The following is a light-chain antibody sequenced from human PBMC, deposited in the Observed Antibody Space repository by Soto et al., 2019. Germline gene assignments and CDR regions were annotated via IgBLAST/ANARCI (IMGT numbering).Light chain of an antibody. Sequence: ATQMTQSPSSLSASVGDRVTISRRASQGISNYLAWYQQRPGKAPKLLIFGAATLQSGVPSRFSASGSGPDFTLTISSLQPEDFETYYCLQDYNYPWTLGQGTKVDIK. CDR3: LQDYNYPWT. V-gene: IGKV1-6*01. CDR2: GAA. J-gene: IGKJ1*01. CDR1: QGISNY.